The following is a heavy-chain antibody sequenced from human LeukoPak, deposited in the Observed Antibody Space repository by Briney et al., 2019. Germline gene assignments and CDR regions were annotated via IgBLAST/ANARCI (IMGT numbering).Heavy chain of an antibody. CDR1: GYSFIGYY. CDR3: ARAYSSSCGY. CDR2: INPNSGGT. Sequence: GASVKVSCKASGYSFIGYYIHWVRQAPGQGLEWMGWINPNSGGTNYAQKFQGRVTMTRDTSISTAYMELSRLRSDDTAVYYCARAYSSSCGYWGQGTLVTVSS. D-gene: IGHD6-13*01. V-gene: IGHV1-2*02. J-gene: IGHJ4*02.